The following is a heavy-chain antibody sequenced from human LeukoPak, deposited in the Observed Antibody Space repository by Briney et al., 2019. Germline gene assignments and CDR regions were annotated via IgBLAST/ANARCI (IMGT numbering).Heavy chain of an antibody. CDR3: SRDSTYYYGWGSYYNY. D-gene: IGHD3-10*01. J-gene: IGHJ4*02. CDR2: ISYDGGSK. CDR1: GFTFSSYA. Sequence: GGSLRLSCAASGFTFSSYAMHWVRQAPGKGLEWVAVISYDGGSKYYADSVKGRFTISRDNSKNTLYLQMNSLRAEDTAVYYCSRDSTYYYGWGSYYNYWGQGTLVTVSS. V-gene: IGHV3-30*04.